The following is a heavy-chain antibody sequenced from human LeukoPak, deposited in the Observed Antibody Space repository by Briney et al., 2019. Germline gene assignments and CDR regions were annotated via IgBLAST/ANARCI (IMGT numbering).Heavy chain of an antibody. J-gene: IGHJ4*02. V-gene: IGHV4-39*01. CDR1: GVSISSSYSY. CDR3: ARQTGSGLFILP. CDR2: IYYTGNT. D-gene: IGHD3/OR15-3a*01. Sequence: SGTLSLTCTVSGVSISSSYSYWGWIRQPPGMGLEWIGSIYYTGNTYYNTSLKSQASISIDTSKNQFSLKLTSVTAADTAVYYCARQTGSGLFILPGGQGTLVTVSS.